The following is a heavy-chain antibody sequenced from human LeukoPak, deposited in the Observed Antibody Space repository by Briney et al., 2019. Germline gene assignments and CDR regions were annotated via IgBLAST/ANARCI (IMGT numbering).Heavy chain of an antibody. Sequence: GESLKISCKGSGYSFTSYWIGWVRQMPGKGLEWMGIIYPGDSDTRYSPSFQGQVTISADKSISTAYLQWSSLKASDTAMYYCARLRENIAVAGTALGGYYYYYYYMNVWGKGTTVTVSS. J-gene: IGHJ6*03. CDR1: GYSFTSYW. V-gene: IGHV5-51*01. CDR2: IYPGDSDT. D-gene: IGHD6-19*01. CDR3: ARLRENIAVAGTALGGYYYYYYYMNV.